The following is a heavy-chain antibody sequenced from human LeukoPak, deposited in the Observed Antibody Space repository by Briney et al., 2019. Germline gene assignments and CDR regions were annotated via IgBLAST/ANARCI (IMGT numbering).Heavy chain of an antibody. D-gene: IGHD6-13*01. CDR3: ARGYSSSWYFNWFDP. J-gene: IGHJ5*02. Sequence: AETLSLTCSVSGYAISSGYFWGWIRQPPGKGLEWIGTIYHSGSTYYNPSLKSRVTISVDTSKNQFSLKLSSVTAADTAVYYCARGYSSSWYFNWFDPWGQGTLVTVSS. V-gene: IGHV4-38-2*02. CDR1: GYAISSGYF. CDR2: IYHSGST.